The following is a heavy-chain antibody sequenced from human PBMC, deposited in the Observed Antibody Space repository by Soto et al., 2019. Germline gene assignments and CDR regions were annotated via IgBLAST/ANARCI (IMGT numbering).Heavy chain of an antibody. CDR3: AKDRGEGVAARPYYFDY. D-gene: IGHD6-6*01. CDR1: GVTFSSYG. J-gene: IGHJ4*02. CDR2: ISYDGSNK. Sequence: PGGSLRLSCAASGVTFSSYGMDGVRQAPGKGLEWAAVISYDGSNKYYADSVKGRFTTSRDNSKNTLYLQMNSLRAEDTAVYYCAKDRGEGVAARPYYFDYWGQGTLVTVSS. V-gene: IGHV3-30*18.